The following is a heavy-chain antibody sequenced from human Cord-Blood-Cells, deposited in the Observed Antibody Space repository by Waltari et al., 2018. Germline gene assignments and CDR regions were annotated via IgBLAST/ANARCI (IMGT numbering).Heavy chain of an antibody. J-gene: IGHJ4*02. CDR3: ATDLKWELTPLNY. CDR1: GHPLTELS. V-gene: IGHV1-24*01. CDR2: FDPEDGET. D-gene: IGHD1-26*01. Sequence: QVPLVRSGAEVQKPGAAETVCCNVSGHPLTELSMHWVRQAPGKGLEWMGGFDPEDGETIYAQKFQGRVTMTEDTSTDTAYMELSSLRSEDTAVYYCATDLKWELTPLNYWGQGTLVTVSS.